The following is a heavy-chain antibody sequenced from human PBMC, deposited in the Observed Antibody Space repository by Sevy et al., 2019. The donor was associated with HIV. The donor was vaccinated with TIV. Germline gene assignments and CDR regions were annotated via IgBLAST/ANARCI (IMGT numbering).Heavy chain of an antibody. V-gene: IGHV1-2*02. CDR2: INPNSGGT. J-gene: IGHJ6*02. Sequence: ASVKVSCKASGYTFTGYYMHWVRQAPGHRLEWMGWINPNSGGTNYAQKFQGRVTMARDTSISTAYMELSRLRSDDTAVYYCARVYCSSTSCSRYYYYYGMDVWGQGTTVTVSS. CDR3: ARVYCSSTSCSRYYYYYGMDV. D-gene: IGHD2-2*01. CDR1: GYTFTGYY.